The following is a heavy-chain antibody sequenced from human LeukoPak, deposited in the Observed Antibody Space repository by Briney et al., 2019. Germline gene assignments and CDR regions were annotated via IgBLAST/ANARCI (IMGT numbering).Heavy chain of an antibody. CDR2: ISSGGNT. J-gene: IGHJ4*02. CDR3: ARDSYYYDSSGYYFG. D-gene: IGHD3-22*01. Sequence: PGGSLRLSCAASGFIVSSNYMSWVRQAPGKGLEWVSVISSGGNTYYADSVKGRFTISRDNSKNTVFLQMNSLRAEDTAVYYCARDSYYYDSSGYYFGWGQGTLVTVSS. CDR1: GFIVSSNY. V-gene: IGHV3-53*01.